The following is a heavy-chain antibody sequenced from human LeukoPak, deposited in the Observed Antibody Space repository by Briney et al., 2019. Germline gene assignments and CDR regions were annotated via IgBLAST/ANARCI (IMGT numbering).Heavy chain of an antibody. CDR2: ISYDGSNK. D-gene: IGHD1-26*01. CDR1: GFTFSSYA. Sequence: GGSLRLSCAASGFTFSSYAMHWVRQAPGKGLEWVAVISYDGSNKYYADSVKGRFTISRDNSKNTLYLQMNSLRAEDTAVYYCAGDIRYGASNWFDPWGQGTLVTVSS. CDR3: AGDIRYGASNWFDP. V-gene: IGHV3-30-3*01. J-gene: IGHJ5*02.